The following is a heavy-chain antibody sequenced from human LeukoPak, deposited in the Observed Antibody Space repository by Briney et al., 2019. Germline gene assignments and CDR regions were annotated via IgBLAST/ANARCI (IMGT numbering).Heavy chain of an antibody. V-gene: IGHV1-46*04. CDR1: GYSFLNHD. CDR2: ISHRGHST. D-gene: IGHD3-22*01. J-gene: IGHJ5*02. Sequence: ASVKVSCKASGYSFLNHDIHWVRRVPGQGLEWLGFISHRGHSTTHAQRLQGRASVTRDTSTSTVYMELNSLRSDDTAVYFCARGFSSGWHLGTGFDPWGQGTLVTVSS. CDR3: ARGFSSGWHLGTGFDP.